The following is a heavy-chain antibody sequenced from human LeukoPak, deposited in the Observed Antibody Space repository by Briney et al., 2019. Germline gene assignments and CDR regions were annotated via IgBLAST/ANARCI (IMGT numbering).Heavy chain of an antibody. V-gene: IGHV1-69*04. D-gene: IGHD3-22*01. CDR2: IIPILGIA. J-gene: IGHJ4*02. CDR3: ARPAEYDSSGYLDY. Sequence: GASVKVSCKASGGTFSSYGISWVRQAPGQGLEWMGRIIPILGIANYAQKFQGRVTITADKSTRTAYMELSSLRSEDTAVYYCARPAEYDSSGYLDYWGQGTLVTVSS. CDR1: GGTFSSYG.